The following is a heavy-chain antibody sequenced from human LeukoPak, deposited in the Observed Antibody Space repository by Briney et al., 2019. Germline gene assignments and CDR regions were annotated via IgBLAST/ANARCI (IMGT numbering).Heavy chain of an antibody. CDR3: ARDLSSSTSCYSY. CDR1: GFTFSSHS. CDR2: ISPSGNYI. V-gene: IGHV3-21*01. Sequence: KPGGSLRRSCAASGFTFSSHSMNWVRQAPGKGLEWVSSISPSGNYIYYADSVEGRFTISRDNAKNSLYLQMNSLRAEDTAVYYCARDLSSSTSCYSYWGQGTLVTVSS. D-gene: IGHD2-2*01. J-gene: IGHJ4*02.